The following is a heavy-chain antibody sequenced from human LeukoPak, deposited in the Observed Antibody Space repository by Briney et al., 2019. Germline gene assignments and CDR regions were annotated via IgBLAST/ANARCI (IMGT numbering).Heavy chain of an antibody. D-gene: IGHD2-15*01. CDR3: AKDRVVVVAANDAFDI. J-gene: IGHJ3*02. Sequence: PGGSLRLSCAASGFTFSSYAMSWVRQAPGKGLEWVSAISGSGGSTYYADSVKGRFTISRDNSKNTLHLQMNSLRAEDTAVYYCAKDRVVVVAANDAFDIWGQGTRVTVSS. CDR1: GFTFSSYA. CDR2: ISGSGGST. V-gene: IGHV3-23*01.